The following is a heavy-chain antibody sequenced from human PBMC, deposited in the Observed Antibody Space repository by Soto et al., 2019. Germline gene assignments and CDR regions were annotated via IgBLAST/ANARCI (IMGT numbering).Heavy chain of an antibody. V-gene: IGHV4-59*01. CDR3: ARSPYCSSTSCYTRKLRGVDV. D-gene: IGHD2-2*02. Sequence: SETLSLTCTVSGGSISSYYWSWIRQPPGKGLEWIGYIYYSGSTNYNPSLKSRVTISVDTSKNQFSLKLSSVTAADTAVYYCARSPYCSSTSCYTRKLRGVDVWGQGTTVTVSS. CDR1: GGSISSYY. J-gene: IGHJ6*02. CDR2: IYYSGST.